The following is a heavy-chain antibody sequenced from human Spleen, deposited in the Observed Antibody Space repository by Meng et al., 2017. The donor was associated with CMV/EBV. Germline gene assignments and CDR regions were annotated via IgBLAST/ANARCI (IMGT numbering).Heavy chain of an antibody. D-gene: IGHD4-11*01. J-gene: IGHJ6*02. CDR1: GFTFDNYA. Sequence: SLKISCAASGFTFDNYAIHWVRQAPGKGLEWVLGISWNSYTIGYADSVKGRFTISRDNAKNSVYLQMNSLRPEDTALYFCAKDMAGDYSNDLGYYHKKGMDVWGQGTTVTVSS. V-gene: IGHV3-9*01. CDR2: ISWNSYTI. CDR3: AKDMAGDYSNDLGYYHKKGMDV.